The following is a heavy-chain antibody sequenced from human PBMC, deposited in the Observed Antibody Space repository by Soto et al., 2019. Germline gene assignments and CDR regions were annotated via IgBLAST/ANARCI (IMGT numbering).Heavy chain of an antibody. J-gene: IGHJ4*02. Sequence: GGSLRLSCAASGFTFSSYWMSWVRQAPGKGLEWVANIKQDGSEKYYVDSVKGRFTISRDNAKNSLYLQMNSLRAEDTAVYYCARADVLLWFGGAGYYFDYWGQGTLVTVSS. V-gene: IGHV3-7*05. CDR1: GFTFSSYW. D-gene: IGHD3-10*01. CDR3: ARADVLLWFGGAGYYFDY. CDR2: IKQDGSEK.